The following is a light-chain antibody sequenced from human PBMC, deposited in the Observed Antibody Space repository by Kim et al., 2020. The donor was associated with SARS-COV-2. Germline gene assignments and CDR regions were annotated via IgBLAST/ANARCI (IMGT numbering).Light chain of an antibody. CDR3: QVWDSGSDRPI. Sequence: APGETAKSTDGGNRIGSKSGHWSTQKPGQAPVLVIHYDSARPSGIPERFSASNSGNTAPLTISGVEAGDEADYYCQVWDSGSDRPIFGPGTTVTVL. CDR1: RIGSKS. J-gene: IGLJ1*01. CDR2: YDS. V-gene: IGLV3-21*04.